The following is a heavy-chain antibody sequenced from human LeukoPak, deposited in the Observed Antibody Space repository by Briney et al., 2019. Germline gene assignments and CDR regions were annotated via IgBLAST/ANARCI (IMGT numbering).Heavy chain of an antibody. Sequence: SETLSLTCTVSGGSISSYYWSWIRQPPGKGLEWIGSIYYSGSTYYNPSLKSRVTISVDTSKNQFSLKLSSVTAADTAVYYCARHSRYCSSTSCRLNWFDPWGQGTLVTVSS. V-gene: IGHV4-39*01. D-gene: IGHD2-2*01. CDR2: IYYSGST. CDR3: ARHSRYCSSTSCRLNWFDP. J-gene: IGHJ5*02. CDR1: GGSISSYY.